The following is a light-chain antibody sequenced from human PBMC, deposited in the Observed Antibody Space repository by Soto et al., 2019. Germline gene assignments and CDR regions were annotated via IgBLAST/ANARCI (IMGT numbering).Light chain of an antibody. CDR3: ETWDSNIHWV. V-gene: IGLV4-60*02. CDR2: LEGSGSY. J-gene: IGLJ3*02. Sequence: QLVLTQSSSASASLGSSVNLTCTLSRGHSSYIIAWHQQQPGKAPRYLMKLEGSGSYNKGSGVPDRFSGSSSGADRYLIISNLQFEDEADYYCETWDSNIHWVFGGGTKVTVL. CDR1: RGHSSYI.